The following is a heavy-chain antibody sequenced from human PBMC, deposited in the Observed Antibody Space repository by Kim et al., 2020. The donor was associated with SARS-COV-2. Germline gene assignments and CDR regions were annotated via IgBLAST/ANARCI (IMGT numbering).Heavy chain of an antibody. CDR1: RFTFSDYH. D-gene: IGHD3-22*01. V-gene: IGHV3-30-3*01. J-gene: IGHJ4*02. Sequence: GGSLRLSCAASRFTFSDYHLHWVRQAPGKGLEWVALISDDGSNKQYADSVKGRFTVSRDNSKNTLYLEMNSLTAEDTAMYYCATEGGSSGRAGYFDYWGQGTLVTVSS. CDR3: ATEGGSSGRAGYFDY. CDR2: ISDDGSNK.